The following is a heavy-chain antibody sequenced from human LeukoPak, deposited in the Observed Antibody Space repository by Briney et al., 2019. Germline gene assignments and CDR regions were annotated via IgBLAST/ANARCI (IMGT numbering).Heavy chain of an antibody. V-gene: IGHV4-39*01. J-gene: IGHJ4*02. D-gene: IGHD3-22*01. Sequence: SETLSLTCTVSGGSIIGSTPYWGWIRQPPGKGLDWIGIINYSGSTYYNPSLRSRVTISVDTSKNQFSLKLNSVTAADTAVYYCARGYDYWGQGTLVTVSS. CDR2: INYSGST. CDR1: GGSIIGSTPY. CDR3: ARGYDY.